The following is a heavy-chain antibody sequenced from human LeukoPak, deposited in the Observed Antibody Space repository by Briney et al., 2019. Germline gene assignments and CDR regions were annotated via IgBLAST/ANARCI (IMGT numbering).Heavy chain of an antibody. J-gene: IGHJ4*02. V-gene: IGHV1-2*06. CDR2: LDPNIGGT. CDR1: GYTLTDYY. CDR3: ARALGVGFGQNAYYFDH. Sequence: SVKVSCKVSGYTLTDYYIHWVRQAPGQGLEWMGRLDPNIGGTNYAQKFQGRVTMTRDTSTDTAYMHLSSLRSTDTAVYFCARALGVGFGQNAYYFDHWGQGTLVTVSS. D-gene: IGHD1-26*01.